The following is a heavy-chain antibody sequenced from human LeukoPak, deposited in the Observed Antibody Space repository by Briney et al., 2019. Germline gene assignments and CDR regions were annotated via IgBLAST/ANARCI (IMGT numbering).Heavy chain of an antibody. Sequence: GGSLRLSCAASGFTVSNNYMSWVRQAPGKGLEWVSVIYSGDNTYYVESVKGRFTISRDNSKNTLLLPMNRLRAEDTAVYYCAGRRVLDASFDYWGQGTLVTVSS. CDR3: AGRRVLDASFDY. J-gene: IGHJ4*02. D-gene: IGHD3-16*01. V-gene: IGHV3-66*02. CDR1: GFTVSNNY. CDR2: IYSGDNT.